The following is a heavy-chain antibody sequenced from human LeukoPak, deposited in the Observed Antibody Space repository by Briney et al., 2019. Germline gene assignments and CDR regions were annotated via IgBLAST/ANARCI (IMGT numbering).Heavy chain of an antibody. V-gene: IGHV3-49*04. CDR2: IRSKVYGGTS. J-gene: IGHJ4*02. D-gene: IGHD2-2*01. Sequence: GGSLRLSCTASGFTFGDYAMSWVRQAPGKGLEWIGFIRSKVYGGTSEYAASVKGRFTISRDDSKSIAYLQMNSLKTEDTAVYYCFVACSSTSCYWHWGQGTLVTVSS. CDR3: FVACSSTSCYWH. CDR1: GFTFGDYA.